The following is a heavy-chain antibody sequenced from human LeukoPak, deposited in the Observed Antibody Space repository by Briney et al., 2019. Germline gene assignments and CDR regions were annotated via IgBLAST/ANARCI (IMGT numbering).Heavy chain of an antibody. J-gene: IGHJ4*02. D-gene: IGHD2-15*01. CDR3: AGGVVVVAALDY. CDR2: IYHSGST. Sequence: SETLSLTCAVSDGSISSSNWWSWVRQPPGKGLEWIGEIYHSGSTNYNPSLKSRVTISVDKSKNQFSLKLSSVTAADTAVYYCAGGVVVVAALDYWGQGTLVTVSS. V-gene: IGHV4-4*02. CDR1: DGSISSSNW.